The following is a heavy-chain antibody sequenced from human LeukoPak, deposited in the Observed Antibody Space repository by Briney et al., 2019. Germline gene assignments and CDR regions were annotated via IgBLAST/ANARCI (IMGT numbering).Heavy chain of an antibody. D-gene: IGHD3-10*01. Sequence: GGSLRLSCAASGFTSSDYYMSWLRQAPGKGLEWVSYISSSGSTIYYADSVKGRFTISRDNAKNSLYLQMNSLRAEDTAVYYCARSPMVRGVTLYYFDYWGQGTLVTVSS. CDR3: ARSPMVRGVTLYYFDY. CDR2: ISSSGSTI. CDR1: GFTSSDYY. V-gene: IGHV3-11*01. J-gene: IGHJ4*02.